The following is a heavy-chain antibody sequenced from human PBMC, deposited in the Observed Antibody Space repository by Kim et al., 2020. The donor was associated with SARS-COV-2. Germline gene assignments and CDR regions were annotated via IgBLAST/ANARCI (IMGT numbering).Heavy chain of an antibody. D-gene: IGHD5-18*01. J-gene: IGHJ1*01. CDR3: ARTNTAMVSEYFQH. V-gene: IGHV4-39*01. Sequence: YNPSHKGRITISVDQSKIQFSLKVRSVTAADTAVYYCARTNTAMVSEYFQHWGQGTLVTVSS.